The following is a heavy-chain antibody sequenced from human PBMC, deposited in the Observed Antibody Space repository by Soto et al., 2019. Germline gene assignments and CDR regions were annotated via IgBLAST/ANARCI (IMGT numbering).Heavy chain of an antibody. D-gene: IGHD3-10*01. CDR3: ARGGGSGFYYYYYGMDV. Sequence: SETLSLTCAVYGGSFSGYYWSWIRQPPGKGLEWIGEINHSGSTNYNPSLKSRVTISVDTSKNQFSLKLSSVTAADMAVYYCARGGGSGFYYYYYGMDVWGQGTTVTVSS. J-gene: IGHJ6*02. CDR2: INHSGST. CDR1: GGSFSGYY. V-gene: IGHV4-34*01.